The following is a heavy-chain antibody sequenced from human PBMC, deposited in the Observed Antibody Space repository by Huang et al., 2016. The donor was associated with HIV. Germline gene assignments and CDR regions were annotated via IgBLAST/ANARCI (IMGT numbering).Heavy chain of an antibody. V-gene: IGHV1-18*04. Sequence: QVRLVQSGAEVKKPGASVRVSCRASGYALVTSYGITWINAYDGETNYARRCRGRDTVPREWATKTFYMELKSVRYDDTAVYYWGRDREYSIGWGWGGHYFDYWGQGTPVTVSS. CDR2: INAYDGET. D-gene: IGHD3-10*01. CDR1: GYALVTSYG. CDR3: GRDREYSIGWGWGGHYFDY. J-gene: IGHJ4*02.